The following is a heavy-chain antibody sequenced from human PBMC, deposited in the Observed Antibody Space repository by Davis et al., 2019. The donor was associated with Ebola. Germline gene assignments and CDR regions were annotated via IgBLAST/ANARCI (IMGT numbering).Heavy chain of an antibody. J-gene: IGHJ4*02. CDR3: AHLGPQRYCSGGGCHGYLDY. Sequence: AASVKVSCKASGYTFTNYGITWVRQAPGQGLEWMGWINPHNGNTNYAQNVQGRVIMTSDTATTTAYMEVGSLRSDDTAVYYCAHLGPQRYCSGGGCHGYLDYWGQGTLVTVSS. CDR1: GYTFTNYG. V-gene: IGHV1-18*04. D-gene: IGHD2-15*01. CDR2: INPHNGNT.